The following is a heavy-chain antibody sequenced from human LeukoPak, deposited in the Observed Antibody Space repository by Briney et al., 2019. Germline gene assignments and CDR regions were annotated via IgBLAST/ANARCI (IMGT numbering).Heavy chain of an antibody. CDR2: IIPIFGTA. CDR1: GGTFSSYA. J-gene: IGHJ4*02. V-gene: IGHV1-69*13. CDR3: ARDSYYYDSSGYYGPFDY. D-gene: IGHD3-22*01. Sequence: SVKVSCKASGGTFSSYAISWVRQATGQGLEWMGGIIPIFGTANYAQKFQGRVTITADESTSTAYMELSSLRSEDTAVYYCARDSYYYDSSGYYGPFDYWGQGTLVTVSS.